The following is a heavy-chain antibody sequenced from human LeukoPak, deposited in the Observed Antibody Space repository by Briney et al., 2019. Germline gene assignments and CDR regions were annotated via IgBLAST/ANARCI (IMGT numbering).Heavy chain of an antibody. CDR3: ARASFSIFGVVTLFDY. Sequence: SETLSLTCAVYGGSFSGYYWSWIRQPPGKGLEWIGEINHSGSTNYNPSLKSRVTISVDTSKNQFSLKLSSVTAADTAVYYCARASFSIFGVVTLFDYWGQGTLVTVSS. D-gene: IGHD3-3*01. CDR2: INHSGST. V-gene: IGHV4-34*01. CDR1: GGSFSGYY. J-gene: IGHJ4*02.